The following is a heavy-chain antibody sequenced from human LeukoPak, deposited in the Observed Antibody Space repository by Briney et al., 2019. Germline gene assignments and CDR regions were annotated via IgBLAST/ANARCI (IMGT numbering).Heavy chain of an antibody. D-gene: IGHD1-26*01. J-gene: IGHJ4*02. V-gene: IGHV1-2*02. CDR3: ARAIFVGYSGFDY. CDR1: GYTFTGYY. CDR2: INPNSGGT. Sequence: ASVKASGKASGYTFTGYYMHWLRHAPGQGLGWMGWINPNSGGTNYAQKFQGRVTLTRDTSISTAYMELNRLTSDDTAVFYCARAIFVGYSGFDYWGQGTLITVSS.